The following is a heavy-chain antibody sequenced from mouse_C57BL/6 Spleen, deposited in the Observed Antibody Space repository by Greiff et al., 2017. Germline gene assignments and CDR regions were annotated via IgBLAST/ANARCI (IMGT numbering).Heavy chain of an antibody. Sequence: VQLQQPGAELVKPGASVKMSCKASGYTFTSYWITWVKQRPGQGLEWIGDIYPGSGSTNYNEKFKSKATLTVDTSSSTAYMQLSSLTSEDSAVYYCAREGPYDGYLFDYWGQGTTLTVSS. CDR1: GYTFTSYW. D-gene: IGHD2-3*01. CDR2: IYPGSGST. V-gene: IGHV1-55*01. CDR3: AREGPYDGYLFDY. J-gene: IGHJ2*01.